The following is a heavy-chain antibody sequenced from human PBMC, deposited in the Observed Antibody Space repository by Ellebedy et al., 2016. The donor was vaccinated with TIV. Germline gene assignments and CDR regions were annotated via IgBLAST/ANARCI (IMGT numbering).Heavy chain of an antibody. V-gene: IGHV1-46*04. J-gene: IGHJ4*02. CDR2: INPSGGST. Sequence: AASVKVSCKASGYTFTSYYMHWVRQAPGQGLEWMGIINPSGGSTSYAQKLQGRVTMTRDTSTSTVYMELSSLRSEDTAVYYCASSYYYDSSGLSPFDYWGQGTLVTVSS. CDR3: ASSYYYDSSGLSPFDY. D-gene: IGHD3-22*01. CDR1: GYTFTSYY.